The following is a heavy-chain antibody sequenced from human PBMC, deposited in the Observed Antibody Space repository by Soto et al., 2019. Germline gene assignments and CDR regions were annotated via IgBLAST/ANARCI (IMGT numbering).Heavy chain of an antibody. V-gene: IGHV1-8*01. CDR3: ARLKRLTRGFDP. Sequence: QVQLVQSGAEVKKPGASVKVSCKASGYTFTSYDINWVRQATGQGLEWMGWMNPNSGNTGYAQKFQGRVTMTRNTSISTAYRDLSSLRSEATAVYYFARLKRLTRGFDPWGQGTLVTVSS. CDR1: GYTFTSYD. D-gene: IGHD2-21*02. CDR2: MNPNSGNT. J-gene: IGHJ5*02.